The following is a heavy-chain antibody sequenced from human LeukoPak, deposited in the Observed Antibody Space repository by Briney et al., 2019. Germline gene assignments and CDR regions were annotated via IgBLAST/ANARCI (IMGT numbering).Heavy chain of an antibody. Sequence: NPLQTLSLTCTVSGGSISSGGYYWSWIRQHPGKGLEWIGYIYYSGSTYYNPSLKSRVTISVDTSKNQFSLKLSSVTAADTAVYYCARDLAGITMVRGAGGIDPWGQGTLVTVSS. CDR1: GGSISSGGYY. CDR3: ARDLAGITMVRGAGGIDP. D-gene: IGHD3-10*01. CDR2: IYYSGST. J-gene: IGHJ5*02. V-gene: IGHV4-31*03.